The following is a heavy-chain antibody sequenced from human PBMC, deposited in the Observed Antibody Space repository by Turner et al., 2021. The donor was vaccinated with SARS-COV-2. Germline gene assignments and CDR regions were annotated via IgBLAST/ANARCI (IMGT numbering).Heavy chain of an antibody. V-gene: IGHV3-9*01. CDR1: GFTFVDYA. J-gene: IGHJ4*02. CDR2: ISRNSSSI. D-gene: IGHD3-9*01. Sequence: EVRLVEPGGGWARPGRPLRLPCPASGFTFVDYAMNWVRQAPGKGLEWVSGISRNSSSIGYADSVKGRFTMSRDNAKNSLYLQMNSLRAEDTAVYYCAKNRGYDILTGYSPYFDYWGQGTLVTVSS. CDR3: AKNRGYDILTGYSPYFDY.